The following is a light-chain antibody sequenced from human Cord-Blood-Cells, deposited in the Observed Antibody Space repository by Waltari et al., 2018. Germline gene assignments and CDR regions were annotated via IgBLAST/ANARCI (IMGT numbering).Light chain of an antibody. Sequence: QSALTQPASVSGSPGQSITISCTGTSSDVGGYNYVSWYQPHPGKAPKLMIYDVSKRPSGVSNRFSGSNSGNTASLTISGLQAEDEADYYCSSYTSSSTYVFGTGTKVTVL. CDR2: DVS. J-gene: IGLJ1*01. CDR1: SSDVGGYNY. V-gene: IGLV2-14*01. CDR3: SSYTSSSTYV.